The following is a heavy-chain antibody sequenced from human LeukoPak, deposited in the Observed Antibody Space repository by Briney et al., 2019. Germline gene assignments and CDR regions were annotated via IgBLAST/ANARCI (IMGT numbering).Heavy chain of an antibody. D-gene: IGHD1-1*01. CDR1: GFTFSRYW. V-gene: IGHV3-7*05. J-gene: IGHJ4*02. Sequence: GGSLRLSCAASGFTFSRYWMSWVRQAPGKGLEWVANIKEDGSEKNHVDSVKGRFTFSRDNSKNTLYLQMNSLRAEDTAVYYCARDRVNWNDVGGLFDYWGQGTLVTVSS. CDR3: ARDRVNWNDVGGLFDY. CDR2: IKEDGSEK.